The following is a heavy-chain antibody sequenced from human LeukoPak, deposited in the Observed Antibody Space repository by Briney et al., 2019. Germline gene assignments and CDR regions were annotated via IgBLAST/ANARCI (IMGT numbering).Heavy chain of an antibody. J-gene: IGHJ4*02. V-gene: IGHV3-7*03. CDR1: GFTFSSYW. D-gene: IGHD5-18*01. Sequence: GGSLRLSCAASGFTFSSYWMSWVRQAPGTVQERVANIKQDGSEKYYVDSVKGRFTISRDNAKNSLYLQMNSPRAEDTAVYYCAKASSYNYWGQGTLVTVSS. CDR2: IKQDGSEK. CDR3: AKASSYNY.